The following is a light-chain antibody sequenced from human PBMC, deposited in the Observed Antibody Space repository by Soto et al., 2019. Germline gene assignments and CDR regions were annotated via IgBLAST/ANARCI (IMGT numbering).Light chain of an antibody. CDR3: MQALQTPPT. J-gene: IGKJ2*01. Sequence: DIVMTQSPLSLPVTPGEPASISCRSSQSLLHSNGYNYLDWYLQKPGQSPQLLIYLGSNRASGVPDGLSGSGAGTDFTLKISRVEAEYVGVYYCMQALQTPPTFGQGTKLEIK. CDR1: QSLLHSNGYNY. V-gene: IGKV2-28*01. CDR2: LGS.